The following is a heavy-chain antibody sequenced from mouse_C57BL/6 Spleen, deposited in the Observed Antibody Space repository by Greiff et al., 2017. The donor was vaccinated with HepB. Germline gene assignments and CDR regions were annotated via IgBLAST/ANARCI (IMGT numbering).Heavy chain of an antibody. J-gene: IGHJ2*01. D-gene: IGHD3-3*01. CDR2: ISYDGSN. Sequence: EVQRVESGPGLVKPSQSLSLTCSVTGYSITSGYYWNWIRQFPGNKLEWMGYISYDGSNNYNPSLKNRISITRDTSKNQCFLKLNSVTTEDTATYYCARGDPFDYWGQGTTLTVPS. V-gene: IGHV3-6*01. CDR1: GYSITSGYY. CDR3: ARGDPFDY.